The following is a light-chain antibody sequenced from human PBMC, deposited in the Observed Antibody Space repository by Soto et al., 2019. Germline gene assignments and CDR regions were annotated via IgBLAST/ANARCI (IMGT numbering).Light chain of an antibody. CDR2: EVS. J-gene: IGLJ1*01. V-gene: IGLV2-14*01. CDR3: SSYTSSSTYV. Sequence: HSPLPPADSVSASPGRSIIIPCTGSSSDVGGYNYVSWYQQHPGKAPKLMIYEVSKRPSGVSNRFSGSKSGNTASLTISGLQAEDEADYYCSSYTSSSTYVFGTGTKVSV. CDR1: SSDVGGYNY.